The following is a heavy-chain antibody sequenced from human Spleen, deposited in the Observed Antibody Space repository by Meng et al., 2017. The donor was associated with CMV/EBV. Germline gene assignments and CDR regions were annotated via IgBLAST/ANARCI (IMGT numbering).Heavy chain of an antibody. CDR3: AVGGIAAAGATDYYYVMDV. J-gene: IGHJ6*02. CDR1: GYTFTNYG. CDR2: ISPYNGNT. D-gene: IGHD6-13*01. V-gene: IGHV1-18*01. Sequence: ASVKVSCKASGYTFTNYGISWVRQAPGQGLEWMGWISPYNGNTNYAQKLQGRVAMTTDTSTNTAYMELRSLRSDDTAVYYCAVGGIAAAGATDYYYVMDVWAQGTTVTVSS.